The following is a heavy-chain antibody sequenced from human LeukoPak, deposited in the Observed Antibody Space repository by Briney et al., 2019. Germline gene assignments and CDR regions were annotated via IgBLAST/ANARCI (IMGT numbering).Heavy chain of an antibody. CDR2: IHSSGST. CDR1: GGATSSYT. V-gene: IGHV4-4*07. D-gene: IGHD2-15*01. J-gene: IGHJ5*02. Sequence: PSETLSLTCTVSGGATSSYTWTWIRQPAGKGLEWIGRIHSSGSTNYNPSLKCRISISVDKSKNLVSLRLTSLTAADTAVYFCSREFRYCSGGACINWFDPWGQGTLVTVSS. CDR3: SREFRYCSGGACINWFDP.